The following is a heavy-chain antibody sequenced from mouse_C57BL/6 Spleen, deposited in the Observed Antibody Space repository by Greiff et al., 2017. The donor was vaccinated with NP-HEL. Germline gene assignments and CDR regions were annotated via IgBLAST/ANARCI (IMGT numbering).Heavy chain of an antibody. CDR3: ARDRGTTVVSYYYAMDY. Sequence: EVQRVESEGGLVQPGSSMKLSCTASGFTFSDYYMAWVRQVPEKGLEWVANINYDGSSTYYLDSLKSRFIISRDNAKNILYLQMSSLKSEDTATYYCARDRGTTVVSYYYAMDYWGQGTSVTVSS. V-gene: IGHV5-16*01. J-gene: IGHJ4*01. D-gene: IGHD1-1*01. CDR1: GFTFSDYY. CDR2: INYDGSST.